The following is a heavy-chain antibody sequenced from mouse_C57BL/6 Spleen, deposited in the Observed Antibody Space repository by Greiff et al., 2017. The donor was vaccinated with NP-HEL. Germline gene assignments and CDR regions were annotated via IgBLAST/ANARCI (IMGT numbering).Heavy chain of an antibody. CDR2: IHPNSGST. CDR3: ARGRDGYNAMDY. J-gene: IGHJ4*01. V-gene: IGHV1-64*01. CDR1: GYTFTSYW. D-gene: IGHD2-3*01. Sequence: QVQLQQPGAELVKPGASVKLSCKASGYTFTSYWMHWVKQRPGQGLEWIGMIHPNSGSTNYNEKFKSKATLTVDKSSSTAYMQLSSLTSEDSAVYYCARGRDGYNAMDYWGQGTSVTVSS.